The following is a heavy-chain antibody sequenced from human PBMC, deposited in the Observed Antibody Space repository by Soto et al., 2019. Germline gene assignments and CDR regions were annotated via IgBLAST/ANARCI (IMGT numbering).Heavy chain of an antibody. J-gene: IGHJ1*01. CDR2: IYYSGST. CDR1: GGSISSGGYY. D-gene: IGHD6-13*01. CDR3: ARVNRSSSSSGEYFQH. Sequence: SETLSLTCTVSGGSISSGGYYWSWVRQHPGKGLEWIGYIYYSGSTYYNPSLKSRVTISVDTSKNQFSLKLSSVTAADTAVYYCARVNRSSSSSGEYFQHWGQGTLVTVSS. V-gene: IGHV4-31*03.